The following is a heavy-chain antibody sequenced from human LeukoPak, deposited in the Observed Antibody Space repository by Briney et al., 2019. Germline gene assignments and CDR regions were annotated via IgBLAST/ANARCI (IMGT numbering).Heavy chain of an antibody. CDR3: AKTGSSSSGYFDY. Sequence: GGSLRLSCAASGFTFSSYAMHWVRQAPGKGLEWVAFIRNDGTIKYYADSAKGRFTISRDNSKNTLYLQMNSLRAEDTAVYYCAKTGSSSSGYFDYWGQGTLVTVSS. CDR2: IRNDGTIK. CDR1: GFTFSSYA. J-gene: IGHJ4*02. V-gene: IGHV3-30*02. D-gene: IGHD6-13*01.